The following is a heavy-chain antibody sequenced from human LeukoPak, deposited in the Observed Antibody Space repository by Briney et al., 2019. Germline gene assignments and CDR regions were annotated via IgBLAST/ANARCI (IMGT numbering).Heavy chain of an antibody. D-gene: IGHD3-10*01. CDR2: IYYSGST. J-gene: IGHJ4*02. V-gene: IGHV4-39*01. Sequence: SETLSLTCTVSGGSISSSSYYWGWLRQPPGKGLEWIGSIYYSGSTYYNPSLKSRVTISVDTSKNQFSLKLSSVTAADTAVYYCARQITMVRGVIDYWGQGTLVTVSS. CDR3: ARQITMVRGVIDY. CDR1: GGSISSSSYY.